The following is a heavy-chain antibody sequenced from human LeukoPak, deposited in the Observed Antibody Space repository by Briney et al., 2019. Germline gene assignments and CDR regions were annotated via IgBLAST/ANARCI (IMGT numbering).Heavy chain of an antibody. CDR1: GGSISSYH. D-gene: IGHD3-3*01. CDR2: IYTSGST. Sequence: NPSETLSLTCTVSGGSISSYHWSWIRQPPGKGLEWIGYIYTSGSTNYNPSLKSRVTISVDTSKNQFSLKLSSVTAADTAVYYCARQGYDFWSGYYTEGGYYYYMDVWGKGTTVTVSS. V-gene: IGHV4-4*09. CDR3: ARQGYDFWSGYYTEGGYYYYMDV. J-gene: IGHJ6*03.